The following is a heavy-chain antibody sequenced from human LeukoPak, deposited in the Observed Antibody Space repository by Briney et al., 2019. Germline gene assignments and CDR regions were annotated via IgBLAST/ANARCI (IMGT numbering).Heavy chain of an antibody. D-gene: IGHD3-10*01. CDR2: ISGRGGST. CDR1: GFTFSTYA. Sequence: GGSLRLSCAASGFTFSTYAMGWVRLAPGKGLEWVSGISGRGGSTYYADSVKGRFTSSRDNSNNTLYVQMNSLRVEDTAVYYCAKSGGLSGSGRLAMDVWGQGTTVTVSS. J-gene: IGHJ6*02. V-gene: IGHV3-23*01. CDR3: AKSGGLSGSGRLAMDV.